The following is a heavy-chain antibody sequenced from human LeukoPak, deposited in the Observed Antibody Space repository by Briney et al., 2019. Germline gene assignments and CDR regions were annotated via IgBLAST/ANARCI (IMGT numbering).Heavy chain of an antibody. CDR1: GFTFSSYS. J-gene: IGHJ4*02. CDR3: ARDLREDYYDSSGYKSRADY. Sequence: GGSLRLSCAASGFTFSSYSMNWVRQAPGKGLEWVSSITSSSRYTFYADSVKGRFTISGDNAKNSLYLQMNSLRAEDTAVYYCARDLREDYYDSSGYKSRADYWGQGTLVTVSS. V-gene: IGHV3-21*06. CDR2: ITSSSRYT. D-gene: IGHD3-22*01.